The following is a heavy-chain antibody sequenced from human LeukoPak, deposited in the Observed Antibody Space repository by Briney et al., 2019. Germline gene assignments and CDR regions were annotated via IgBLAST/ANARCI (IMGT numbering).Heavy chain of an antibody. J-gene: IGHJ6*02. V-gene: IGHV5-51*01. CDR3: ARHCSGGSCFYYYAMDV. CDR1: GYTFTTYW. D-gene: IGHD2-15*01. Sequence: GESLKISCKGYGYTFTTYWIGWVRQMPGKGLEWMGIIYPGDSDTRYSPSFQGQVTISVDKSISTAYLQWSSLKASDTAIYYCARHCSGGSCFYYYAMDVWGQGTTVTVS. CDR2: IYPGDSDT.